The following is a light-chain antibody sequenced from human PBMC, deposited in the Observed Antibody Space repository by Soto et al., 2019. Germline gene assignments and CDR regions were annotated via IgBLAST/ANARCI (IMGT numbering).Light chain of an antibody. CDR2: GAS. V-gene: IGKV3-20*01. CDR1: QSVSSNY. CDR3: QQYGGSPPQT. J-gene: IGKJ1*01. Sequence: ESVLTQSPGTLSVSPGERATLSCRASQSVSSNYLAWYQQKPGQAPRLLIHGASSRATDIPDRFSGSGSGTDFTLIISRLEPEDFAVYYCQQYGGSPPQTFGQGTKVDIK.